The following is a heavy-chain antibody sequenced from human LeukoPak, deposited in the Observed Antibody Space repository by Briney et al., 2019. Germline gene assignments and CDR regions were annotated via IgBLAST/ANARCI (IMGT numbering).Heavy chain of an antibody. CDR3: ARLEGGNWFDH. CDR1: GYTFTIYG. J-gene: IGHJ5*02. V-gene: IGHV1-18*01. CDR2: ISAYNSNT. D-gene: IGHD2-15*01. Sequence: GASVTVSFTCSGYTFTIYGISWVRQAPGQGQEWMGWISAYNSNTNYAQKLQGSVTMTTDTSTTTAHKELRRLRSDDTAVYYCARLEGGNWFDHWGQGTLVTVSS.